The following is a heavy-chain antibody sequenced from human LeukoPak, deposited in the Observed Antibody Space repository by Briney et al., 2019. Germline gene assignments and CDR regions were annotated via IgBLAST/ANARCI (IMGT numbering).Heavy chain of an antibody. V-gene: IGHV4-39*07. J-gene: IGHJ4*02. Sequence: PSETLSLTCTVSGGSISSSSYYWGWIRQPPGKGLEWIGSIYYSGGTNYNPSLKSRVTISVDKSKNQFSLKLSSVTAADTAVYYCARVRTNGVWAFDYWGQGTLVTVSS. CDR2: IYYSGGT. CDR3: ARVRTNGVWAFDY. D-gene: IGHD2-8*01. CDR1: GGSISSSSYY.